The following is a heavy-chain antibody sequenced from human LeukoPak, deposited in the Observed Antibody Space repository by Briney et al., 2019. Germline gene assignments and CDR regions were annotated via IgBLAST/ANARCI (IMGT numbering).Heavy chain of an antibody. CDR3: ARVDTAMVIDY. Sequence: ASVKVSCKTSGYTSTNYYMHWVRQAPGQGLEWMGIINPSGDDTTYPQKFQGRVTITADKSTSTAYMELSSLRSEDTAVYYCARVDTAMVIDYWGQGTLVTVSS. CDR2: INPSGDDT. CDR1: GYTSTNYY. J-gene: IGHJ4*02. D-gene: IGHD5-18*01. V-gene: IGHV1-46*01.